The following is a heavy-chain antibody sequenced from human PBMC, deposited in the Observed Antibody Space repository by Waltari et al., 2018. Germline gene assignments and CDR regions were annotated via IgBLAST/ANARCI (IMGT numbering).Heavy chain of an antibody. V-gene: IGHV3-53*01. CDR2: IDSGGST. CDR1: RFTVSSHY. J-gene: IGHJ4*02. Sequence: GQMVEPRGGLIQTRGSLSLTCTASRFTVSSHYITWVRQAPWKGLEWVSVIDSGGSTYYADSVKGRFTSSRDNSKNTLYLQMNSLRAEDTAVYYCARLSFGKTVDYWGQGTLVTVSS. D-gene: IGHD3-10*01. CDR3: ARLSFGKTVDY.